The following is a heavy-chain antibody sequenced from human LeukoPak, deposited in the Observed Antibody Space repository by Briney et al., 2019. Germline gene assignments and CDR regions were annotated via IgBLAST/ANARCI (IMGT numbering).Heavy chain of an antibody. CDR3: AKSLYGGCDY. CDR2: VNGNGGST. V-gene: IGHV3-23*01. CDR1: GFSFSTYA. D-gene: IGHD3-16*02. Sequence: GGSLRLSCAASGFSFSTYAMSWVRQAPGKGLEWVSGVNGNGGSTSYADSVKGRFTIFRDNSKNTVYLQMNSLRVEDTAVYYCAKSLYGGCDYWGQGTVVTVSS. J-gene: IGHJ4*02.